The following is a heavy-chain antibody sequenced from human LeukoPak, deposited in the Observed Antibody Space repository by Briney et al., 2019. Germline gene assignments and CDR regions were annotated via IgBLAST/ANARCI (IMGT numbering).Heavy chain of an antibody. CDR2: INPNSGGT. D-gene: IGHD2-21*02. Sequence: PKASVKVSRKASGYTFTGYYMHWVRQAPGQGLEWMGWINPNSGGTNYAQKFQGRVTMTRDTSISTAYMELSRLRSDDTAVYYCAREEWGDFPTAPGHYYYYMDVWGKGTTVTISS. CDR3: AREEWGDFPTAPGHYYYYMDV. CDR1: GYTFTGYY. V-gene: IGHV1-2*02. J-gene: IGHJ6*03.